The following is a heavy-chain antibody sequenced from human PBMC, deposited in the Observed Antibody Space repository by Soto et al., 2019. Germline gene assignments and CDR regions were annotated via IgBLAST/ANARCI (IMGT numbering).Heavy chain of an antibody. J-gene: IGHJ6*02. CDR2: INHSGST. CDR3: ARGRDYYGSGSYYNGYYYYGMDV. D-gene: IGHD3-10*01. V-gene: IGHV4-34*01. Sequence: PSETRSLTCAVYGGSFSGYYWSWIRQPPGKGLEWIGEINHSGSTNYNPSLKSRVTISVDTSKNQFSLKLSSVTAADTAVYYCARGRDYYGSGSYYNGYYYYGMDVWGQGTTVTVSS. CDR1: GGSFSGYY.